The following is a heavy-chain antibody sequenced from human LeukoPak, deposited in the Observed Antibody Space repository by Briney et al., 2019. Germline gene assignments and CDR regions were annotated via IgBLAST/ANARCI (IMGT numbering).Heavy chain of an antibody. CDR1: GGSISSYY. J-gene: IGHJ4*02. Sequence: SETLSLTCTVSGGSISSYYWSWIRQPPGKGLEWIGYIYYSGSTNYNPSPKSRVTISVDTSKNQFSLKLSSVTAADTAVYYCASHTQLGHLDYWGQGTLVTVSS. V-gene: IGHV4-59*01. CDR2: IYYSGST. D-gene: IGHD7-27*01. CDR3: ASHTQLGHLDY.